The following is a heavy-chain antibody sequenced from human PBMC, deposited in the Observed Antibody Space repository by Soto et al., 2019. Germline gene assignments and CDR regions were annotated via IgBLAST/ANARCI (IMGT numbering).Heavy chain of an antibody. CDR1: GGTFSSYA. D-gene: IGHD1-26*01. V-gene: IGHV1-69*01. CDR3: ARENTRCSGSYCYYYYGMDV. J-gene: IGHJ6*02. Sequence: QVQLVQSGAEVKKPGSSVKVSCKASGGTFSSYAISWVRQAPGQGLEWMGGIIPIFGTANYAQKFQGRVTITADESTSTAYMELSSLRAEDTAVYYCARENTRCSGSYCYYYYGMDVWGQGTTVTVSS. CDR2: IIPIFGTA.